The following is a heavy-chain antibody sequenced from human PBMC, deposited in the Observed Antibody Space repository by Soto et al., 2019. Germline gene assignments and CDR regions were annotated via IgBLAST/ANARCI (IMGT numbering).Heavy chain of an antibody. Sequence: EVQLLESGGGLVQPGGSLRLSCAASGITTSTYWMGWFRQAPGRGLEWVATIKRDGTEKYYMDSLKGRFTISRDNAINSLYLQMSRLRAEDTAVYFCVTGDHADYWGQGTLVTVSS. D-gene: IGHD3-10*01. CDR2: IKRDGTEK. J-gene: IGHJ4*02. V-gene: IGHV3-7*03. CDR3: VTGDHADY. CDR1: GITTSTYW.